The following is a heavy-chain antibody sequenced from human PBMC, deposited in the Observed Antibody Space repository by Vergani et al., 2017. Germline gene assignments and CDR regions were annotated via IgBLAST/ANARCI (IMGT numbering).Heavy chain of an antibody. Sequence: EVQLLQSGGGVIQPGGSVRLSCTASGFTFSNYWMQWVRQAPGKGLMWVSRINSDGDSTSYADSVKGRFTISRDNSKNTLYLQMNSLRAEDTAVYYCAKQDIVLMVYARGGLDYWGQGTLVTVSS. J-gene: IGHJ4*02. CDR3: AKQDIVLMVYARGGLDY. CDR2: INSDGDST. D-gene: IGHD2-8*01. V-gene: IGHV3-74*02. CDR1: GFTFSNYW.